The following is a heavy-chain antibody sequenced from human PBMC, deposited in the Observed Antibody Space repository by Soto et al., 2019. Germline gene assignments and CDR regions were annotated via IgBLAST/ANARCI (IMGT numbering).Heavy chain of an antibody. J-gene: IGHJ6*02. CDR1: GYTFTSYV. CDR2: ISAYNGNT. CDR3: ARDRGRSNWKQRGRYYYGRDG. V-gene: IGHV1-18*04. D-gene: IGHD1-1*01. Sequence: QVQLVQSGAEVKKPGAAVKFSCKAAGYTFTSYVIRWVRQAPGQGLEWMGWISAYNGNTNHAQKLQGRVTMTTDTSTSTAYMELRSLRSDDTAVYYCARDRGRSNWKQRGRYYYGRDGWGQGTPVTV.